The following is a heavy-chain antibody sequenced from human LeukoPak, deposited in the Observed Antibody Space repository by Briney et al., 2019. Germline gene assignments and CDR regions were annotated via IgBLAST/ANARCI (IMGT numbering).Heavy chain of an antibody. J-gene: IGHJ4*02. CDR1: GYTLTELS. CDR3: ATDLVYYDSSGYGLDY. D-gene: IGHD3-22*01. V-gene: IGHV1-24*01. CDR2: FDPEDGET. Sequence: ASVKVSCKVSGYTLTELSMHWVRQAPGKGLEWMGGFDPEDGETIYAQKSQGRVTMAEDTSTDTAYMELSSLRSEDTAVYYCATDLVYYDSSGYGLDYWGQGTLVTVSS.